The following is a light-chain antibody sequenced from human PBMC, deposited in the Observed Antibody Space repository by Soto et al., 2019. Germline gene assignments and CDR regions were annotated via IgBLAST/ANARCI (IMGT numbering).Light chain of an antibody. CDR3: QHYVGSPPYT. V-gene: IGKV3-20*01. Sequence: ETVLTQSPGTLSLSPGERASLSCRASQSISGRYLAWYQQKPGQAPRLLIYDASSRATGIPDRFSGSGSGTDFILTISRVEPEDFAVYYCQHYVGSPPYTFGQGTKLEVK. CDR2: DAS. J-gene: IGKJ2*01. CDR1: QSISGRY.